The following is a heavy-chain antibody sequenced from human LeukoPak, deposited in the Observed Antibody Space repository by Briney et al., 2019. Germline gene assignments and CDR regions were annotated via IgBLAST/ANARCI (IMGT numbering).Heavy chain of an antibody. CDR3: ARAQQLVFDY. V-gene: IGHV3-66*02. CDR2: IYSGGST. D-gene: IGHD6-6*01. Sequence: GGSLRLSCAASGFTVSSNYMIWVREAPGKGLEWVTVIYSGGSTYYADSVKGRFTISRDNSKNTLYLQMNSLRAEDTAVYYCARAQQLVFDYWGQGTLVTVSS. CDR1: GFTVSSNY. J-gene: IGHJ4*02.